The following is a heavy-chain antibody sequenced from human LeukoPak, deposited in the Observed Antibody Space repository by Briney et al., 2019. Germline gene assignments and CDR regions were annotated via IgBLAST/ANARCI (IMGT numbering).Heavy chain of an antibody. V-gene: IGHV4-38-2*02. CDR3: ARAETRNYDFWSGYAFDI. CDR1: GFSITRGYF. CDR2: IFHSGET. D-gene: IGHD3-3*01. J-gene: IGHJ3*02. Sequence: SETLSLTCTVSGFSITRGYFWGWIRQPPGKGLEWIGNIFHSGETQYNPSLKSRVTISVDTSKDQFSLKLSSVTAADTAVYYCARAETRNYDFWSGYAFDIWGQGTMVTVSS.